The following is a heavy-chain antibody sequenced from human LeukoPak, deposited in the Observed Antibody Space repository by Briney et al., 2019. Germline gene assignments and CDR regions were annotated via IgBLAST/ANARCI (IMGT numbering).Heavy chain of an antibody. CDR2: IYYSGSI. CDR3: ARGLTGSTGFDY. CDR1: GDSISRNTYH. Sequence: SETLSLTCIVSGDSISRNTYHWGWVRQPPGKGLEWIGTIYYSGSIYYNQSLRGRVALSVDTSKNQFSLKLTSVTAADTAVYYCARGLTGSTGFDYWGQGTLVAVSS. V-gene: IGHV4-39*07. D-gene: IGHD1-7*01. J-gene: IGHJ4*02.